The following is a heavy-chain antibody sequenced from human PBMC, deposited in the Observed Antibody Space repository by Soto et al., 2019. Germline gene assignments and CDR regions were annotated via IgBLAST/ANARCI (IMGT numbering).Heavy chain of an antibody. Sequence: QVQLVESGGGVVQPGRSLRLSCAASGFTFSSYAMHWVRQAPGKGLEWVAVISYDGSNKYYADSVKGRFTISRDNSKNTLYLQMTSLRAEDTAVYYCARDPVAYCGGDCRTFEYWGQGTLVTVSS. V-gene: IGHV3-30-3*01. J-gene: IGHJ4*02. CDR3: ARDPVAYCGGDCRTFEY. CDR1: GFTFSSYA. CDR2: ISYDGSNK. D-gene: IGHD2-21*02.